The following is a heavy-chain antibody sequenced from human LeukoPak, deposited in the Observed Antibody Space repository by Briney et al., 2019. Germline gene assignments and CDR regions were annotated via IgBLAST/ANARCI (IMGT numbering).Heavy chain of an antibody. Sequence: PSETLSLTCTVSGYSISSGYYWGWIRQPPGKGLEWIGSIYHSGSTYYNPSLKSRVTISVDTSKNQFSLKLSSVTAADTAVYYCAREEEVAINWFDPWGQGTLVTVSS. D-gene: IGHD5-12*01. CDR3: AREEEVAINWFDP. J-gene: IGHJ5*02. V-gene: IGHV4-38-2*02. CDR1: GYSISSGYY. CDR2: IYHSGST.